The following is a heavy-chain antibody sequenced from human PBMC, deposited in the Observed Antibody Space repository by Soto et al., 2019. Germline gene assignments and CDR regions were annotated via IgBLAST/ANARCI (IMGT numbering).Heavy chain of an antibody. Sequence: QVQLQESGPGLVKPSETLSLTCTVSGASISSGGHYWSWFRQPPGKGLEWIGYIYHSGTTYYIPYRRMRIKLSVDAALNGFALKLTLVTAADTAVYYCASDREWGPFDPWGQANLVTASS. CDR1: GASISSGGHY. CDR2: IYHSGTT. D-gene: IGHD3-16*01. CDR3: ASDREWGPFDP. V-gene: IGHV4-31*03. J-gene: IGHJ5*02.